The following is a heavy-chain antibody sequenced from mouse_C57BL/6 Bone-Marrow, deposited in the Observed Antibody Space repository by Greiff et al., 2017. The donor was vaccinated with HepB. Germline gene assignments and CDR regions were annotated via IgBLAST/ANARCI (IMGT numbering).Heavy chain of an antibody. CDR1: GYTFTSYW. V-gene: IGHV1-69*01. CDR2: IDPSDSYT. D-gene: IGHD2-5*01. J-gene: IGHJ1*03. CDR3: ARIRNDYSNPWYFDV. Sequence: QVQLKQPGAELVMPGASVKLSCKASGYTFTSYWMHWVKQRPGQGLEWIGEIDPSDSYTNYNQKFKGKSTLTVDKSSTTAYMQLSSLTSEDSAVYYCARIRNDYSNPWYFDVTGTAITVTAAS.